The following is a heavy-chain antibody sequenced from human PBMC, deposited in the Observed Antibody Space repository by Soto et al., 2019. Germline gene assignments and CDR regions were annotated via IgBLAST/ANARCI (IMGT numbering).Heavy chain of an antibody. V-gene: IGHV3-66*01. D-gene: IGHD2-15*01. Sequence: PGGSLRLSCTASGFIVSDTYVNWVRQAPGKGLEWVSVISNRGDTHYADSVRGRFSLSRDISDNTLHLQMNNLRVEDTAVYYCAREPRYCRGGSCSITGDAYDIWGQGTMVT. J-gene: IGHJ3*02. CDR1: GFIVSDTY. CDR3: AREPRYCRGGSCSITGDAYDI. CDR2: ISNRGDT.